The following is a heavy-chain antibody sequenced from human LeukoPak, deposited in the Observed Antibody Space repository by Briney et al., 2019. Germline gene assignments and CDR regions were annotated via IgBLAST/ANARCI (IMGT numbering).Heavy chain of an antibody. V-gene: IGHV3-9*01. Sequence: GGSLRLSCAASGFTFDDYAMHWVRHAPGKGLEWVSGISWNSGSIGYADSVKGRFTISRDNAKNSLYLQMNSLRAEDTALYYCAKDHYRDGYTHSEYWGQGTLVTVSS. CDR2: ISWNSGSI. CDR3: AKDHYRDGYTHSEY. D-gene: IGHD5-24*01. J-gene: IGHJ4*02. CDR1: GFTFDDYA.